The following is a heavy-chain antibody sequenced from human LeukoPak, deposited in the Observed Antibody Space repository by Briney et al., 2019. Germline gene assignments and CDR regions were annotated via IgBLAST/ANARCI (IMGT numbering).Heavy chain of an antibody. D-gene: IGHD6-19*01. J-gene: IGHJ4*02. CDR3: AIYSSGLDFDY. CDR2: ISWNSGSI. V-gene: IGHV3-9*01. Sequence: GGSLRLSCAASGFTFDDYAMHWVRQAPGKGLEWVSGISWNSGSIGYADSVKGRFTISRDNAKNSLYLQMNGLRAEDTALYYCAIYSSGLDFDYWGQGTLVTVSS. CDR1: GFTFDDYA.